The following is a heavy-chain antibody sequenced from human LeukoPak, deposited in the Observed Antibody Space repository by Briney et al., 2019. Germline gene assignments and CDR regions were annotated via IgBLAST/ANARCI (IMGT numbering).Heavy chain of an antibody. CDR1: GFTFSSYW. J-gene: IGHJ5*02. V-gene: IGHV3-7*01. Sequence: GGSLRLSCAASGFTFSSYWMSWVRQAPGKGLEWVANIKQDGSEKYYVDSVKGRFTISRDNAKNSLYLQMSSLRAEDTAVYYCARAGLGYCSSTSCPNWFDPWGQGTLVTVSS. CDR3: ARAGLGYCSSTSCPNWFDP. D-gene: IGHD2-2*01. CDR2: IKQDGSEK.